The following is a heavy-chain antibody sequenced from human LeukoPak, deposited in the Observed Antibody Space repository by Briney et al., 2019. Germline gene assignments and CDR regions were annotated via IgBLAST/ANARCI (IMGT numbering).Heavy chain of an antibody. CDR1: GYTFTSYG. D-gene: IGHD6-19*01. V-gene: IGHV1-18*01. Sequence: HGASVKVSCKASGYTFTSYGISWVRQTPGQGLEWMGWISAYNGNTNYAQKLQGRVTMTTDTSTSTAYMELRSLRSDDTAVYYCARDSSIAVAGRGENFDYWGQGTLVTVSS. J-gene: IGHJ4*02. CDR3: ARDSSIAVAGRGENFDY. CDR2: ISAYNGNT.